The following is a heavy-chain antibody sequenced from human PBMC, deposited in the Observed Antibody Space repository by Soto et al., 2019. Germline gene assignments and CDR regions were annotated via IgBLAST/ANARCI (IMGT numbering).Heavy chain of an antibody. Sequence: SETLSLTCGVSGDSITTYKWWTWVRQTPGRGLEWIGEIYDSGNARYNPSLRSRVTISKDTSKNQLSLKLNSVTVADTAVYYCATCQLGEYYYAMDMWGQGTTVTVSS. D-gene: IGHD7-27*01. J-gene: IGHJ6*02. CDR3: ATCQLGEYYYAMDM. V-gene: IGHV4-4*02. CDR1: GDSITTYKW. CDR2: IYDSGNA.